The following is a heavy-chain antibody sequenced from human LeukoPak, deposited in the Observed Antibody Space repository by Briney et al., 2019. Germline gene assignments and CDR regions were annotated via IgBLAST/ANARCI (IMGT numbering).Heavy chain of an antibody. Sequence: ASVKVSCKVSGYTLTELSMHWVRQAPGKGLEWMGGFDPEDGETIYAQKFQGRVTMTADTSTNTAYMELSSLRSEDTAVYYCARLYSGSYGGFDYWGQGTLVTVSS. D-gene: IGHD1-26*01. CDR1: GYTLTELS. V-gene: IGHV1-24*01. J-gene: IGHJ4*02. CDR3: ARLYSGSYGGFDY. CDR2: FDPEDGET.